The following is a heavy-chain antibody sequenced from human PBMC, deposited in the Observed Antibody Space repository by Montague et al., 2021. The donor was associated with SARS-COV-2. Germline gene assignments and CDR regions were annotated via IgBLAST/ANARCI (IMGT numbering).Heavy chain of an antibody. Sequence: SETLSLTCAVSGGSICSSSYYWGWIRQPPGKGQEWIGSIHYSGSTYYNPSLKSRVSISVDTSKNQFSLKLSSVTAADTAVYYCARLWDTVYYYYGMDVWGQGTTVTVSS. V-gene: IGHV4-39*01. D-gene: IGHD1-26*01. J-gene: IGHJ6*02. CDR1: GGSICSSSYY. CDR2: IHYSGST. CDR3: ARLWDTVYYYYGMDV.